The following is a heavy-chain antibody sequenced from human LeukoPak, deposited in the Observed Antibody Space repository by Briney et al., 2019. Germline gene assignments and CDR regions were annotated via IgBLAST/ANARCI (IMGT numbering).Heavy chain of an antibody. CDR2: ISSSSSYI. Sequence: PGGSLRLSCAASGFTFSSYSMNWVRQAPGKGLEWVSSISSSSSYIYYADSVKGRFTISRDNSKNTLYLQMNSLRAEDTAVYYCAKIVAAASKFDYWGQGTLVTVSS. J-gene: IGHJ4*02. CDR3: AKIVAAASKFDY. D-gene: IGHD6-13*01. CDR1: GFTFSSYS. V-gene: IGHV3-21*04.